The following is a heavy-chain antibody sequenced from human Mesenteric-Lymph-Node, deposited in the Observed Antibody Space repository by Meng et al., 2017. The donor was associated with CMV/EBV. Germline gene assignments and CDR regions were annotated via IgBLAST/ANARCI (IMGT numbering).Heavy chain of an antibody. CDR1: GGSISTYY. J-gene: IGHJ6*02. Sequence: SETLSLTCTVSGGSISTYYWTWIRQPPGEGLEWIAYIHYTGSTNYNPPLKSRITISVDTSKNQFSLKLGSVTAADTAVYYCARDNTQWFGELQYYYGMDVWGQGTTVTVSS. V-gene: IGHV4-59*01. CDR3: ARDNTQWFGELQYYYGMDV. D-gene: IGHD3-10*01. CDR2: IHYTGST.